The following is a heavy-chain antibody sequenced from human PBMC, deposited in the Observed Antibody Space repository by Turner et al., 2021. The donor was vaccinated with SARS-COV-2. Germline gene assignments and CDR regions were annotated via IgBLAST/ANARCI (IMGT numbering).Heavy chain of an antibody. CDR2: IYYSGST. D-gene: IGHD3-3*01. CDR1: GGSISSYY. Sequence: QVQLQESGPGLVKHSETLSLTCTLSGGSISSYYWSWIRQPPGKGLEWIGYIYYSGSTNYNPSLKSRVTISVDTTKNQFSLKLSSVTAADTAVYYCARNRYDFWSGYYYSWFDPWGQGTLVTVSS. CDR3: ARNRYDFWSGYYYSWFDP. V-gene: IGHV4-59*01. J-gene: IGHJ5*02.